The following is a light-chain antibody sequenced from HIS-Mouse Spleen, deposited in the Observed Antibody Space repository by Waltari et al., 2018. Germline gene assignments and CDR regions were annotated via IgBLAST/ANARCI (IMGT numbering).Light chain of an antibody. Sequence: DIQMTQSPSPLSASVGDRVTITCQASQDISNYLNWYQQKPGKAPKLLIYDASNLETGVPSRFSGSGSETDFTFTISSLQPEDIATYYCQQYDNLPPVVTFGQGTRLEIK. CDR1: QDISNY. CDR2: DAS. J-gene: IGKJ5*01. V-gene: IGKV1-33*01. CDR3: QQYDNLPPVVT.